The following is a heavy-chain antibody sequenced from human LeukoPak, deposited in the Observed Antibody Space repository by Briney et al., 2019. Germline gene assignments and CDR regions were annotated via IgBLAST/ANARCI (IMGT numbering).Heavy chain of an antibody. CDR2: ISYDGSNK. V-gene: IGHV3-30*18. CDR1: GFTFSSYS. Sequence: GGSLRLSCAASGFTFSSYSMNWVRQAPGKGLEWVAVISYDGSNKYHADSVKGRFTISRDNSKSTLYLQMNSLRAEDTAVYYCAKISTVDTAMAWGQGTLVTVSS. J-gene: IGHJ5*02. CDR3: AKISTVDTAMA. D-gene: IGHD5-18*01.